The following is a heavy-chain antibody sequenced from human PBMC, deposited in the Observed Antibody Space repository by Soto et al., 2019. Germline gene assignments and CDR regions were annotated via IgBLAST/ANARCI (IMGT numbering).Heavy chain of an antibody. V-gene: IGHV3-21*01. J-gene: IGHJ4*02. CDR1: GFTFSNYS. CDR3: ARDGNGGNSAEDYFDY. Sequence: EVQLVESGGGLVKPGGSLRLSCAASGFTFSNYSMNWVRQAPGKGLEWVSSISSSSSYIYYADSVKGRFTISRDNAKNSLYLQMNSLRAEDTAVYYCARDGNGGNSAEDYFDYWGQGTLVTVSS. D-gene: IGHD2-21*02. CDR2: ISSSSSYI.